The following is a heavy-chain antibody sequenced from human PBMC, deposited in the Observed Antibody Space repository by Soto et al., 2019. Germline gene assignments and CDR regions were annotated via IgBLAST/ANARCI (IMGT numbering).Heavy chain of an antibody. Sequence: PSETLSLTCAVSGDSISSGYWWAWVRQSPGKGLEWIGDIYHNGGANYNPSFESRVTMSVDKSKNKFPLNLTSMTAADTAVYYCARLSKMRKYLDFWGQGSQVTVS. V-gene: IGHV4-4*02. J-gene: IGHJ4*02. CDR1: GDSISSGYW. CDR3: ARLSKMRKYLDF. CDR2: IYHNGGA.